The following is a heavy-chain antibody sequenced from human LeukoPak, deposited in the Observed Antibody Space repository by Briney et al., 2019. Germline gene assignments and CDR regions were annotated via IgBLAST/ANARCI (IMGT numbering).Heavy chain of an antibody. Sequence: SETLSLTCAVYGESFSDYYWSWIRQSPGKGLEWIGEINHSGSTNYNPSLKSRVTISLDTSKNQFSLKLSFVTAADTAVYYCARRRYYYGSGSYAFDIWGQGTMVTVSS. CDR2: INHSGST. CDR1: GESFSDYY. D-gene: IGHD3-10*01. V-gene: IGHV4-34*01. J-gene: IGHJ3*02. CDR3: ARRRYYYGSGSYAFDI.